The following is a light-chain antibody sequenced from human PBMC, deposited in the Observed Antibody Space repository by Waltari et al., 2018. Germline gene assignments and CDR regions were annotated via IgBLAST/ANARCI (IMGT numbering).Light chain of an antibody. CDR1: QSISSW. V-gene: IGKV1-5*03. Sequence: DIQMTQSPSSLSASLGARVTFTCRASQSISSWLAWYQQKPGKAPKLLSSKASTLESGVPSRFSGSGSGTEFTLTISSLQPDDFATYYCQQYTSFSLTFGGGTTVEIK. J-gene: IGKJ4*01. CDR3: QQYTSFSLT. CDR2: KAS.